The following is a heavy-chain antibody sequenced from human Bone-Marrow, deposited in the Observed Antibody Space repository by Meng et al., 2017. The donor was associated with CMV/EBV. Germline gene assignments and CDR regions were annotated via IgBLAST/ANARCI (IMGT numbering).Heavy chain of an antibody. D-gene: IGHD3-10*01. CDR1: FTGYY. CDR3: ARGEGVTVVRGALNYGMDV. V-gene: IGHV1-2*02. Sequence: FTGYYVHWVRQAPGQGPEWMGWINPNSGGTNYAQKFQGRVTMTSDTSINTAYMELNRLRSDDAAVYYCARGEGVTVVRGALNYGMDVWGQGTLVTVSS. J-gene: IGHJ6*02. CDR2: INPNSGGT.